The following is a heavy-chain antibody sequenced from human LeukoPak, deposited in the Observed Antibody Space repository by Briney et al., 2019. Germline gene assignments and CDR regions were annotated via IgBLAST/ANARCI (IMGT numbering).Heavy chain of an antibody. CDR2: INPTGGST. Sequence: ASVKVSCKASGYTFTSYYMHWVRQAPGQGLEWMGIINPTGGSTSYAQKFQGRLTITRDTSTSTVYMELSSLRSEDTAVYYCARERGEEEWDYYDSSGSSAFDIWGQGTMVTVSS. CDR1: GYTFTSYY. V-gene: IGHV1-46*01. CDR3: ARERGEEEWDYYDSSGSSAFDI. J-gene: IGHJ3*02. D-gene: IGHD3-22*01.